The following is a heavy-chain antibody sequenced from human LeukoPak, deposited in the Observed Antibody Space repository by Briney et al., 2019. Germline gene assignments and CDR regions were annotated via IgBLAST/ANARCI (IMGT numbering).Heavy chain of an antibody. CDR1: GYTFTGYY. J-gene: IGHJ3*01. V-gene: IGHV1-2*06. CDR3: ASPRRNRKELLWFGETSHDAFDV. D-gene: IGHD3-10*01. Sequence: GASVKVSCKASGYTFTGYYMHWVRQAPGQGLEWMGRINPNSGGTNYAQKFQGRVTMTSDTSISTAYMELSRLRSDDTAVYYCASPRRNRKELLWFGETSHDAFDVWGQGTMVTVSS. CDR2: INPNSGGT.